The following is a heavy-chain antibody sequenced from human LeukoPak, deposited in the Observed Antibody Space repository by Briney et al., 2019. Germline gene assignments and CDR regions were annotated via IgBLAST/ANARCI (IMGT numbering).Heavy chain of an antibody. Sequence: PSETLSLICTVSGVSISSGYYWGWIRQPPAKGLEWIGSIYHSGSTYCNPSLKSRVTISVDTSKNQFSLKLSSVTAADTAVYYCARVVAARPPSPYYYYYYMDVWGKGTTVTVSS. D-gene: IGHD6-6*01. V-gene: IGHV4-38-2*02. CDR1: GVSISSGYY. CDR3: ARVVAARPPSPYYYYYYMDV. CDR2: IYHSGST. J-gene: IGHJ6*03.